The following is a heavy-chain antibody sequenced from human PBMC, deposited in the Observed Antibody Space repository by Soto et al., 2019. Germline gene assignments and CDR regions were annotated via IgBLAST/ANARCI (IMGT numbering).Heavy chain of an antibody. V-gene: IGHV4-31*03. CDR2: IYYSGGT. D-gene: IGHD3-9*01. Sequence: QVQLQEAGPGLVKPSQTLSLTCNVSGGSISFAGSQWTWIRQFPGKGLEWIGNIYYSGGTHYTPSLECRVTISVPPAKKQFSLELKPVTAAHTPANYCARERAVIITYHFESWGQGTLVTASS. CDR1: GGSISFAGSQ. J-gene: IGHJ4*02. CDR3: ARERAVIITYHFES.